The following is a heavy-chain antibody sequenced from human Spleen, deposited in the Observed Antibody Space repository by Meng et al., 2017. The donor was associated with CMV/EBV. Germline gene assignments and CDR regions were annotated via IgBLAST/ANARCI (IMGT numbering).Heavy chain of an antibody. V-gene: IGHV4-39*06. Sequence: SETLSLTCTVSGASITSSSYFWDWIRQSPGKGLEWIGSLSYGGNIYYNSSLKSRVTISVDMSKNQITLRLTSVTAADTAVYYCARSWGSSPSYLDYWGQGTLVTVSS. D-gene: IGHD7-27*01. CDR3: ARSWGSSPSYLDY. CDR1: GASITSSSYF. J-gene: IGHJ4*02. CDR2: LSYGGNI.